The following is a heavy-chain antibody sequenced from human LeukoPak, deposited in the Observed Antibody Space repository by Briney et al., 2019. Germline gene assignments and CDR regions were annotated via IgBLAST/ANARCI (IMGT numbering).Heavy chain of an antibody. V-gene: IGHV3-7*04. CDR1: GFPFSSYW. CDR2: IKQDGSKK. D-gene: IGHD5-24*01. Sequence: GGSLRLSCVASGFPFSSYWMTWVRQAPGKGLEWVANIKQDGSKKSYVDSVKGRFTISRDNAKNSLYLQMNSLRAEDTAIYYCTRVGYIDEGIDYWGQGSLVTVSS. CDR3: TRVGYIDEGIDY. J-gene: IGHJ4*02.